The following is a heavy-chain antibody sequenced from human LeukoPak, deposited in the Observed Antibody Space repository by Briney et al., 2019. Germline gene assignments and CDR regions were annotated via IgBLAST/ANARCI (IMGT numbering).Heavy chain of an antibody. Sequence: QSGGSLRLSCAASGFTFSSYAMHWIRQAPGKGLEWVAVISYDGSNKYYADSVKGRFTISRDNSKNTLYLQMNSLRAEDTAVYYCARGLSYYYDSSGYPPPGAFDIWGQGTMVTVSS. D-gene: IGHD3-22*01. CDR2: ISYDGSNK. CDR1: GFTFSSYA. J-gene: IGHJ3*02. V-gene: IGHV3-30-3*01. CDR3: ARGLSYYYDSSGYPPPGAFDI.